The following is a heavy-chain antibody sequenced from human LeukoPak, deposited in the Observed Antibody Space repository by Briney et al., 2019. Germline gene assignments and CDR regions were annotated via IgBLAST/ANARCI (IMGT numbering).Heavy chain of an antibody. J-gene: IGHJ5*02. CDR2: ISYDGSNK. Sequence: PGRSLRLSCAASGFTYSSYGRHWVRQAPGKGLEWVAVISYDGSNKYYADSVKGRFTISRDNSKNTLYLQMNSLRAEDTAVYYCAMVPYDSSGYSVPWGQGTLVTVSS. D-gene: IGHD3-22*01. V-gene: IGHV3-30*03. CDR1: GFTYSSYG. CDR3: AMVPYDSSGYSVP.